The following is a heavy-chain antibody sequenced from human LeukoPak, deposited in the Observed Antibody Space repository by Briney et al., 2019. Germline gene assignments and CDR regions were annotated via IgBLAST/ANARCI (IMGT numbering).Heavy chain of an antibody. CDR1: GFTFSSYA. CDR3: AKSANYYGSGSYDY. V-gene: IGHV3-23*01. D-gene: IGHD3-10*01. CDR2: ISGSGGST. Sequence: GWSLRLSCAASGFTFSSYAVSWGRQATGKGLEWVSAISGSGGSTYYADSVKGRFTISRDNSKNTLYLQMNSLRAEDTAVYYCAKSANYYGSGSYDYWGQGTLVTVSS. J-gene: IGHJ4*02.